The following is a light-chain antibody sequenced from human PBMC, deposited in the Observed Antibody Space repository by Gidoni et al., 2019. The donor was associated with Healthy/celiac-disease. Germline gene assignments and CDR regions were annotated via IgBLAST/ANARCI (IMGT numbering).Light chain of an antibody. V-gene: IGLV3-1*01. Sequence: SYKLTQPPSVSVSPGQTASITCSGDKLGDKYACWYQQKPGQSPVLVIYQDSKRPSGIPERFSGSNSGNTATLTISGTQAMDEADYDCQAWDSSTGVFGGGTKLTVL. CDR1: KLGDKY. CDR3: QAWDSSTGV. J-gene: IGLJ2*01. CDR2: QDS.